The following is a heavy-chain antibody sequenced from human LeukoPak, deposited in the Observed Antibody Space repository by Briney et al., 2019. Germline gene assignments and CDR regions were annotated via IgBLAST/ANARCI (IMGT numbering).Heavy chain of an antibody. CDR2: ISYDGSNK. CDR1: GFTFSSYA. D-gene: IGHD3-9*01. CDR3: ARGKDDFDWLLHY. J-gene: IGHJ4*02. Sequence: GGSLRLSCAASGFTFSSYAMHWVRQAPGKGLEWVAVISYDGSNKYYADSVKGRFTISRDNSKNTLYLQMNSLRAEDTAVYYCARGKDDFDWLLHYWGQGTLVTVSS. V-gene: IGHV3-30*04.